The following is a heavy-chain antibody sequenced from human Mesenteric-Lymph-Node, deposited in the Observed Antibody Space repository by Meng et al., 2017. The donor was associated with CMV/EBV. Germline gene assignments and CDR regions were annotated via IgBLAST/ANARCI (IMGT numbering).Heavy chain of an antibody. CDR1: GFTFNNYA. V-gene: IGHV3-23*03. CDR3: ARGHFDWLLFRHPKNIFEY. J-gene: IGHJ4*01. D-gene: IGHD3-9*01. CDR2: IYGGGSSA. Sequence: GESLKISCAASGFTFNNYAMTWVRQAPGKGLEWVSVIYGGGSSAYYVDSVKGRFTISRDNSKNTLYLQMNSLRVEDTAVYYCARGHFDWLLFRHPKNIFEYWGQGTLGNVSS.